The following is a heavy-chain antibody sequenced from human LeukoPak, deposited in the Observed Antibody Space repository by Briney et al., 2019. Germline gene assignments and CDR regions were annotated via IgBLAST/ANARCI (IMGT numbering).Heavy chain of an antibody. Sequence: SQTLSLTCTVSGGSISSGDYYWSWIRQPPGKGLEWIGYIYYSGSTYYNPSLKSRVTISVDTSKNQFSLKLSSVTAADMAVYYCARVKDIVVVPADASAFDIWGQGTMVTVSS. D-gene: IGHD2-2*01. V-gene: IGHV4-30-4*08. J-gene: IGHJ3*02. CDR1: GGSISSGDYY. CDR2: IYYSGST. CDR3: ARVKDIVVVPADASAFDI.